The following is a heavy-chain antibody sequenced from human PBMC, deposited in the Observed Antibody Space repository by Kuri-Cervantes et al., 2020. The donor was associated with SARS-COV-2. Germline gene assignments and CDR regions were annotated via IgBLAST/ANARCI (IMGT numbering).Heavy chain of an antibody. CDR1: GFTFSSYG. CDR3: AKLPVGATVGDY. D-gene: IGHD1-26*01. J-gene: IGHJ4*02. V-gene: IGHV3-30*18. CDR2: ISYDGSNK. Sequence: GSLKISCAASGFTFSSYGMHWVRQAPGKGLEWVAVISYDGSNKYYADSVKGRFTISRDNSKNTLYLQMNSLRAEDTAVYYCAKLPVGATVGDYWGQGTLVTVSS.